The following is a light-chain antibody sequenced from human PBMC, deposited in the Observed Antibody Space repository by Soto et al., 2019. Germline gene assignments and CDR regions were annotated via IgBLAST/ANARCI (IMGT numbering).Light chain of an antibody. V-gene: IGLV3-21*04. Sequence: SYELTQPPSVSVAPGKTARITCGGNNIGSKSVHWYQQKPGQAPVLVIYYDSDRPSGIPERFSGSNSGNTATLTISRVEAWDEADYYCQVWDSSSDGVVFGGGTKVTVL. CDR3: QVWDSSSDGVV. J-gene: IGLJ2*01. CDR1: NIGSKS. CDR2: YDS.